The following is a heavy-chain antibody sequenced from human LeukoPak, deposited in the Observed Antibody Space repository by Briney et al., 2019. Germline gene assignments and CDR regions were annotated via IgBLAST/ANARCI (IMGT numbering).Heavy chain of an antibody. Sequence: GGSLRLSCAASGFTFSSYGMHWVRQAPGKGLEWVAVISCDGSNKYYADSVKGRFTISRDNSKNTLYLQMNSLRAEDTAVYYCAKDHLFSVRSPFDYWGQGTLVTVSS. CDR3: AKDHLFSVRSPFDY. J-gene: IGHJ4*02. CDR2: ISCDGSNK. V-gene: IGHV3-30*18. D-gene: IGHD3-10*02. CDR1: GFTFSSYG.